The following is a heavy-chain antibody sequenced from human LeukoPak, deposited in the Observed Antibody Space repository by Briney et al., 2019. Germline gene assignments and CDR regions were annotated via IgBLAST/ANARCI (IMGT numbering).Heavy chain of an antibody. CDR2: INGNSGDT. CDR3: VGVAVTGIAYFQY. D-gene: IGHD6-13*01. CDR1: GYTSTGYY. V-gene: IGHV1-2*02. Sequence: GASVKAACKASGYTSTGYYLHWVRQAAGQGLEWMGWINGNSGDTNYTQTFPGRVTTRRDTSISTAYMNLIRLTSEDTAVYYCVGVAVTGIAYFQYWGQGTLVTVPS. J-gene: IGHJ1*01.